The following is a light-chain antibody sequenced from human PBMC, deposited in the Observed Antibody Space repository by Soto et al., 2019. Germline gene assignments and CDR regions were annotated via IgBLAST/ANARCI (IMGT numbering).Light chain of an antibody. Sequence: EIVMTQSPATLSVSPGERVTLSCRASQSVSSDLAWYQHKPGRAPRLLIYGASTRATGTPARFSGSGSGTEFSLSISSLQSEDFAVYYCLQYNDWPPKQYTFGQGTKLEIK. CDR2: GAS. CDR3: LQYNDWPPKQYT. CDR1: QSVSSD. J-gene: IGKJ2*01. V-gene: IGKV3-15*01.